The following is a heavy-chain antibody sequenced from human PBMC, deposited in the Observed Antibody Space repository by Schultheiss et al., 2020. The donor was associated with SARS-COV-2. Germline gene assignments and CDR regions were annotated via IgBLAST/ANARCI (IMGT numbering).Heavy chain of an antibody. J-gene: IGHJ6*02. CDR3: ARQTGTSYYYYGMDV. Sequence: SETLSLTCTVSGGSISSGGYYWSWIRQHPGKGLEWIGYIYYSGSTNYNPSLKSRVTISVDTSKNQFSLKLSSVTAADTAVYYCARQTGTSYYYYGMDVWGQGTTVTVSS. CDR2: IYYSGST. D-gene: IGHD1-7*01. V-gene: IGHV4-61*08. CDR1: GGSISSGGYY.